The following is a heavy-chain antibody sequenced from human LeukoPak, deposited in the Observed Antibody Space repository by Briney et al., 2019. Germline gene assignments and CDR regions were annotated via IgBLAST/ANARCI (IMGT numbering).Heavy chain of an antibody. J-gene: IGHJ4*02. CDR1: GHTFSNYG. D-gene: IGHD6-19*01. V-gene: IGHV1-18*04. CDR2: TSYNGNT. Sequence: GASVKVSCKASGHTFSNYGISWVRQAPGLGLEWMGWTSYNGNTNYAQKFQDRVTMTTDTSTTTAYMELRSLESDDTAVYYYARHSGSGWQALGYWGQGTLVTVSS. CDR3: ARHSGSGWQALGY.